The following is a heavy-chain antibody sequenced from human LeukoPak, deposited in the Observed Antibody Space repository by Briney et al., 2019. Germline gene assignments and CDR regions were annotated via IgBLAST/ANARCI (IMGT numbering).Heavy chain of an antibody. CDR2: IYSGGST. D-gene: IGHD4-23*01. Sequence: PGGSLRLSCAASGFSVSDNYMNWVRQAPGKGLEWVSVIYSGGSTYYADSLKGRFTISRDNSKNTLYLQMNSLRAEDTAVYYCAKNNDYGGNSRGSYYYGMDVWGQGTTVTVSS. J-gene: IGHJ6*02. CDR3: AKNNDYGGNSRGSYYYGMDV. V-gene: IGHV3-66*01. CDR1: GFSVSDNY.